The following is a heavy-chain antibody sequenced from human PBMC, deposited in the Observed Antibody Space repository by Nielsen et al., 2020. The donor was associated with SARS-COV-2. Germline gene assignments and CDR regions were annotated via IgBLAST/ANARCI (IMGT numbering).Heavy chain of an antibody. V-gene: IGHV3-7*01. D-gene: IGHD5/OR15-5a*01. CDR2: IKQDGSEK. CDR3: ARDCYSLHGGGY. CDR1: GFTFSSYW. J-gene: IGHJ4*02. Sequence: GGSLTRSCAASGFTFSSYWMNWVRQAPGKGLEWVANIKQDGSEKYFVDSVKGRFTIFTDHAKNSLYLQMNNLRAEDLAVYYCARDCYSLHGGGYWGQGTLVTVSS.